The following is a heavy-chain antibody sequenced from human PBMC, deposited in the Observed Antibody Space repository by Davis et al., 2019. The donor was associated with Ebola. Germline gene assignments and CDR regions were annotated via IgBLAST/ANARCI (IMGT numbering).Heavy chain of an antibody. CDR2: VIPLFGTT. V-gene: IGHV1-24*01. Sequence: ASVKVSCKVSGYTLTELSMHWVRQAPGQGLEWMGGVIPLFGTTTYAQKFQGRLTITADESTTTTYMELSSLKSDDTAVYYCALRVAGDYWGRGTPVTVSS. J-gene: IGHJ4*02. CDR1: GYTLTELS. CDR3: ALRVAGDY. D-gene: IGHD6-19*01.